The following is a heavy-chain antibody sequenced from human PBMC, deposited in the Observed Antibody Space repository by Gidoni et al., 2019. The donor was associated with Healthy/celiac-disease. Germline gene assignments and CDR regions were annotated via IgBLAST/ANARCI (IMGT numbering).Heavy chain of an antibody. V-gene: IGHV1-3*01. Sequence: QVQLVQSGAEVKKPGASVKVSCKASGYTFTSYAMHWVRQAPGQRLEWMGWINAGNGNTKYSQKFQGRVTITRDTSASTAYMELSSLRSEDTAVYYCARDFDRYSSGWPHYMDVWGKGTTVTVSS. CDR2: INAGNGNT. CDR3: ARDFDRYSSGWPHYMDV. J-gene: IGHJ6*03. CDR1: GYTFTSYA. D-gene: IGHD6-19*01.